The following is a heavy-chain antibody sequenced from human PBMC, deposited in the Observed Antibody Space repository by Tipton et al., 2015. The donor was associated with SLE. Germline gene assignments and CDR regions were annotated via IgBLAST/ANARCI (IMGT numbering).Heavy chain of an antibody. CDR1: GGSISSNIYY. V-gene: IGHV3-9*01. CDR2: ISWNSGSI. Sequence: SLRLSCTVSGGSISSNIYYWGWIRQPPGKGLEWVSGISWNSGSIGYADSVKGRFTISRDNAKNSLYLQMNSLRPEDTALYYCAKGNSGRGFDYWGQGTLVTVSS. J-gene: IGHJ4*02. D-gene: IGHD5-12*01. CDR3: AKGNSGRGFDY.